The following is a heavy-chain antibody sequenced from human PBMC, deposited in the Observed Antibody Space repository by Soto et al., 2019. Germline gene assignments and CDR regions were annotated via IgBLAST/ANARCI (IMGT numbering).Heavy chain of an antibody. D-gene: IGHD3-9*01. Sequence: QITLKESGPPLVKPTQTLTLTCTFSGFSLSTSGVGVGWIRQPPGKALEWLALIYLDDDKRYSPSLKSRLTITKDTSKNQVGLTMNNMEPVDTATYYCAHATSYLRYFGWVLPIYNWFDPWGQGTLVTVSS. CDR2: IYLDDDK. CDR1: GFSLSTSGVG. V-gene: IGHV2-5*02. CDR3: AHATSYLRYFGWVLPIYNWFDP. J-gene: IGHJ5*02.